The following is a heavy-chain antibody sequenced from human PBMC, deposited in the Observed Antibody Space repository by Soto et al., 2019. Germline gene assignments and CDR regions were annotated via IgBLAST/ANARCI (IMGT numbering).Heavy chain of an antibody. J-gene: IGHJ4*02. V-gene: IGHV4-31*03. CDR1: GGSIYTGGFY. D-gene: IGHD1-26*01. CDR2: IYYTGST. Sequence: PSETLSLTCTVSGGSIYTGGFYWSWIHQLPGKGLEWLGYIYYTGSTQYTPSLKSRLSISTDTSDNQFSLRLNSVTAADTAVYYCATSLVTSRARVDYWGQGTPVTVSS. CDR3: ATSLVTSRARVDY.